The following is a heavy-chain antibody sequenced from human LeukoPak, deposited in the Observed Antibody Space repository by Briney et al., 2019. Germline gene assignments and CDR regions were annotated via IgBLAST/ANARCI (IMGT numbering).Heavy chain of an antibody. V-gene: IGHV1-69*04. CDR2: IIPILGIA. D-gene: IGHD4-23*01. CDR3: ARPYGGNSYYHYGMDV. J-gene: IGHJ6*02. Sequence: ASVKVSCKASGGTFSSYAISWVRQAPGQGLEWMGRIIPILGIANYAQKFQGRVTITADKSTSTAYMELSSLRSEDTAVYYCARPYGGNSYYHYGMDVWGQGTTVTVSS. CDR1: GGTFSSYA.